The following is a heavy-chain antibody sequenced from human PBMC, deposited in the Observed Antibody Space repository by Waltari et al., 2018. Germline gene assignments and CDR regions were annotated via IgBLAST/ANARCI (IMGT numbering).Heavy chain of an antibody. J-gene: IGHJ4*02. CDR1: GYTFTSYY. CDR3: ARAPSTIAAAGLFDY. CDR2: INPSGGST. D-gene: IGHD6-13*01. V-gene: IGHV1-46*01. Sequence: QVQLVQSGAEVKKPGASVKVSCKASGYTFTSYYMHWVRQAPGQGLEWMGIINPSGGSTSYAQKFQGRVTMTRDTSTSTVYMELSSLRSEDTAVYYCARAPSTIAAAGLFDYWGQGTLVIVSS.